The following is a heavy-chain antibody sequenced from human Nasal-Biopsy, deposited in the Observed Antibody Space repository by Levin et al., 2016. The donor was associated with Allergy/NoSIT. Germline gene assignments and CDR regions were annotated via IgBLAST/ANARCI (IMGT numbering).Heavy chain of an antibody. V-gene: IGHV1-2*02. CDR2: INGYSGVT. CDR1: LYILTGYF. J-gene: IGHJ5*01. Sequence: ASVKVSCKASLYILTGYFIHWVRQAPGQGLEWMGRINGYSGVTTYAPKFYTRIKLTRDASLNAAYMDLSSLAPDDTAIYFCARGTLITCRDSWGQGTLVTVSS. D-gene: IGHD3-22*01. CDR3: ARGTLITCRDS.